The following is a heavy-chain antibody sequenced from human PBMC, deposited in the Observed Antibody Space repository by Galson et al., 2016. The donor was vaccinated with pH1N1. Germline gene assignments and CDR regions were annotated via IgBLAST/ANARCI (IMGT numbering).Heavy chain of an antibody. CDR1: GDSVSSNSAA. CDR2: TYYRSKWYN. Sequence: CAISGDSVSSNSAAWNWIRQSPSRGLEWLGRTYYRSKWYNDYAVSVKSRITINPDKSKNQFSPQLNSVTPEDTAVYYCARGGFYYDSSGPSYGMDVWGQGTTVTVSS. D-gene: IGHD3-22*01. V-gene: IGHV6-1*01. CDR3: ARGGFYYDSSGPSYGMDV. J-gene: IGHJ6*02.